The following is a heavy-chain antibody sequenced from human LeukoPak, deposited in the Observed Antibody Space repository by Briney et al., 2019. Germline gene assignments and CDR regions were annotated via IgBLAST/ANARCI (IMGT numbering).Heavy chain of an antibody. Sequence: ASVKVSCKASGYTFTGYYMHWVRQAPGQGLEWMGRINPNSGGTNYAQKFQGRVTMTRDTSISTAYMELSRLRSDDTAVYYCARDQVSVVAYQRRILPIDYWGQGTLVTVSS. CDR1: GYTFTGYY. D-gene: IGHD5-12*01. CDR2: INPNSGGT. V-gene: IGHV1-2*06. CDR3: ARDQVSVVAYQRRILPIDY. J-gene: IGHJ4*02.